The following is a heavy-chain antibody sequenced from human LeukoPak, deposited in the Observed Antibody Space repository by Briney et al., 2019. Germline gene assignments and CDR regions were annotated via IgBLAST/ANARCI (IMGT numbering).Heavy chain of an antibody. V-gene: IGHV4-59*08. J-gene: IGHJ3*02. D-gene: IGHD6-19*01. CDR1: GGSISSYY. CDR2: IYYSGST. CDR3: ARRNLRGWSNAFDI. Sequence: SETLSLTCTVSGGSISSYYWSWIRQPPGKGLEWIGYIYYSGSTNYNPSPKSRVTISVDTSKNQFSLKLSSVTAADTAVYYCARRNLRGWSNAFDIWGQGTMVTVSS.